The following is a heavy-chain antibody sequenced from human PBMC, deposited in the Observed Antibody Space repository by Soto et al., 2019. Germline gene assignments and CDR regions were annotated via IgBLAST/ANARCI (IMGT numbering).Heavy chain of an antibody. CDR1: GYPFTDYF. J-gene: IGHJ4*02. CDR2: ISLYHDST. Sequence: GASVKISCKTSGYPFTDYFIHWLRQAPGQELEWRRRISLYHDSTSYARKFQGTLTVAAEPSTTTVYMDLSSLPSEDSPVYWCDRQLYSCGGDCPYYIDYWGQGTLVTVSS. CDR3: DRQLYSCGGDCPYYIDY. V-gene: IGHV1-46*01. D-gene: IGHD2-21*02.